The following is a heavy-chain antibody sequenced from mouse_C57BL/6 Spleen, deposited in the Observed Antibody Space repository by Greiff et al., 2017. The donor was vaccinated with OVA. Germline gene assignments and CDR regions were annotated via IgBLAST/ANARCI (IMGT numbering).Heavy chain of an antibody. CDR3: ASSYYYGSSYENFAY. D-gene: IGHD1-1*01. Sequence: EVQLQQSGPELVKPGASVKISCKASGYTFTDYYMNWVKQSHGKSLEWIGDINPNNGGTSYNQKFKGKATLTVDKSSSTAYMELRSLTSEDSAVYYCASSYYYGSSYENFAYWGQGTLVTVSA. CDR2: INPNNGGT. J-gene: IGHJ3*01. CDR1: GYTFTDYY. V-gene: IGHV1-26*01.